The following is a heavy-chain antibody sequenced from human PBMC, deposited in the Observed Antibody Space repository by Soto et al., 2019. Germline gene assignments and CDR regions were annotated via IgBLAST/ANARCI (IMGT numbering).Heavy chain of an antibody. CDR3: ARDEPAGSSSGEGYYYYGMDV. D-gene: IGHD6-13*01. J-gene: IGHJ6*02. V-gene: IGHV1-69*01. CDR2: IIPVSGTA. CDR1: GGTFRSSA. Sequence: QVQLVPSGAEVKTPGSSVKVSCKASGGTFRSSAISWVRQAPGQGLEWMGGIIPVSGTANYAQKFQGRVTRTADEATSTAHRELSSLRAEDTAVYYGARDEPAGSSSGEGYYYYGMDVWGQGTTGTGS.